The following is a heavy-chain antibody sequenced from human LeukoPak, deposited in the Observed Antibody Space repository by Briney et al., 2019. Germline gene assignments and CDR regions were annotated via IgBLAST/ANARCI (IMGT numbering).Heavy chain of an antibody. J-gene: IGHJ5*02. V-gene: IGHV1-46*01. D-gene: IGHD1-7*01. CDR1: GYTFTTYF. CDR3: ARDPLITATTTWFDP. Sequence: ASVKVSCKASGYTFTTYFIHWVRQAPGHGLEWVGIINPSGGSPNYAQKFQGRVTMTRDTSTSTVYMEVSSLRSEDTAVYYCARDPLITATTTWFDPWGQGTLVTVSS. CDR2: INPSGGSP.